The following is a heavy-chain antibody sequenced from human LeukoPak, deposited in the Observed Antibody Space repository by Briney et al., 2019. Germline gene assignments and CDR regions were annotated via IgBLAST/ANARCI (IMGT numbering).Heavy chain of an antibody. D-gene: IGHD1-26*01. Sequence: GGSLRLSCAASGFTYDDYGMSWVRQAPGKGLEWVSGINWNGGSTGYADSVKGRFTISRDNAKNSLYLQMNSLRAEDTASYYCARDRPGVGATSCYYYYMDVWGKGTTVTVSS. CDR2: INWNGGST. J-gene: IGHJ6*03. V-gene: IGHV3-20*04. CDR1: GFTYDDYG. CDR3: ARDRPGVGATSCYYYYMDV.